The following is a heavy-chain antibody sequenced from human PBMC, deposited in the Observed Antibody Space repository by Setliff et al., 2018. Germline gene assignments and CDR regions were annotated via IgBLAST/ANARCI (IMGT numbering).Heavy chain of an antibody. CDR2: IYTSWSS. CDR3: ARAISGWYSAHYYYMDV. V-gene: IGHV4-61*09. J-gene: IGHJ6*03. Sequence: PSETLSLTCTVSGGSVGNSYYYWSWIRQPAGKGLEWIGQIYTSWSSNYNPSLKSRVTMSLDTSKNQFSLNLSSVTAADTAVYYCARAISGWYSAHYYYMDVWGKGTTVTVSS. CDR1: GGSVGNSYYY. D-gene: IGHD6-19*01.